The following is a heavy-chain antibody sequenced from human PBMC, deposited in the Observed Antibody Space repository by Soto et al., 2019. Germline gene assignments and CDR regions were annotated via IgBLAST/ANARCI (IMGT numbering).Heavy chain of an antibody. Sequence: SGPTLVNPTETLTLTCTVSGFSLSNARMGVSWIRQPPGKALEWLAHIFSNDEKYYSTSLKSRLTISKDTSKSQVVLTMTNMDPVDTATYYCARIGMRVGATISYFDYWGQGTLVTVSS. V-gene: IGHV2-26*01. CDR1: GFSLSNARMG. D-gene: IGHD1-26*01. J-gene: IGHJ4*02. CDR3: ARIGMRVGATISYFDY. CDR2: IFSNDEK.